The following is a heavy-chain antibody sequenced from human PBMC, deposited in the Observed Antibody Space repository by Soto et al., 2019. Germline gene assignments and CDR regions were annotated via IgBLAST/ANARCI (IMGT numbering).Heavy chain of an antibody. V-gene: IGHV4-34*12. CDR1: GGSFSGYY. Sequence: PSETLSLTCAVYGGSFSGYYWSWIRQPPGKGLDCIGYFFYSGSTNYNPSLKSRVTISVDTSKNQFSLKLSSVTAADTAVYYCARHEIAAAGTGATDYNWFDPWGQGTLVTVSS. CDR3: ARHEIAAAGTGATDYNWFDP. J-gene: IGHJ5*02. CDR2: FFYSGST. D-gene: IGHD6-13*01.